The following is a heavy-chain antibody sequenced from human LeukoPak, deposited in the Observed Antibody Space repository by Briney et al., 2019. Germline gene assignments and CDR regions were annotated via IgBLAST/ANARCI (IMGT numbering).Heavy chain of an antibody. Sequence: GGSLRLSCAASGFTFSTYAMSWVRQAPGKGLEWVSAINGIGGSTYYADSVKGRFTISRDDSKNTLYLQMNSLRAEDTAVYYCAREESAYGWELESLDYWGQGTLVTVSS. D-gene: IGHD1-26*01. J-gene: IGHJ4*02. CDR3: AREESAYGWELESLDY. CDR2: INGIGGST. CDR1: GFTFSTYA. V-gene: IGHV3-23*01.